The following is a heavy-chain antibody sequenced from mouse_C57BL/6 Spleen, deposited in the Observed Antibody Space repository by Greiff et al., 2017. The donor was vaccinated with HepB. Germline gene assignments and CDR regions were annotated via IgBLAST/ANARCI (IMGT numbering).Heavy chain of an antibody. Sequence: QVQLQQPGAELVKPGASVKLSCKASGYTFTSYWMHWVKQRPGQGLEWIGMIHPNSGSTNYNEKFKSKATLTVDKSSSTAYMQLSSLTSEDSAVYYCACYDYEGNAMDYWGQGTSVTVSS. CDR2: IHPNSGST. CDR1: GYTFTSYW. J-gene: IGHJ4*01. V-gene: IGHV1-64*01. CDR3: ACYDYEGNAMDY. D-gene: IGHD2-4*01.